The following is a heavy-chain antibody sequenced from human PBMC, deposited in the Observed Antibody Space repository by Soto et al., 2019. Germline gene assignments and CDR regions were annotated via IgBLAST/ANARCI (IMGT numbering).Heavy chain of an antibody. CDR1: GYTFTGYY. CDR3: ARAGYCSGGSCSNWFDP. J-gene: IGHJ5*02. Sequence: ASVKVSCKASGYTFTGYYMHWVRQAPGQGLEWMGWINPNSGGTNYAQKFQGRVTMTRDTSISTAYMELSRLRSDDTAVYYCARAGYCSGGSCSNWFDPWGQGTLVTVS. V-gene: IGHV1-2*02. CDR2: INPNSGGT. D-gene: IGHD2-15*01.